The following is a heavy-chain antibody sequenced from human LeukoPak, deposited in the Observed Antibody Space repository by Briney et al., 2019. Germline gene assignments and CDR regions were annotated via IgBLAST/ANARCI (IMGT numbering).Heavy chain of an antibody. J-gene: IGHJ5*02. CDR3: ARDPGAAAGNLWS. CDR2: IFSGGGT. D-gene: IGHD6-25*01. V-gene: IGHV3-66*01. CDR1: GLTVSNNY. Sequence: GGSLRLSCVVSGLTVSNNYMTWVRQAPGKGLEWVSLIFSGGGTYYADSVKGRFTISRDSSKNTLYLQMNSLRAEDTALYYCARDPGAAAGNLWSWGQGTLVTVSS.